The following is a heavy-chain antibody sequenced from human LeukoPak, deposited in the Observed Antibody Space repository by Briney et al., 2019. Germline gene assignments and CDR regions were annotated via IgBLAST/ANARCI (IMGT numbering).Heavy chain of an antibody. CDR2: INPNSGGT. V-gene: IGHV1-2*02. J-gene: IGHJ4*02. D-gene: IGHD3-16*01. Sequence: PSVKVSCKASGYTFTGYSLHWGRQAPGQGLEWMGWINPNSGGTAFAQKFQGRVTMTRDTSITTGYMELSRLTSDDPAVYYCARGGGVVDFDAWGQGTLITVSS. CDR3: ARGGGVVDFDA. CDR1: GYTFTGYS.